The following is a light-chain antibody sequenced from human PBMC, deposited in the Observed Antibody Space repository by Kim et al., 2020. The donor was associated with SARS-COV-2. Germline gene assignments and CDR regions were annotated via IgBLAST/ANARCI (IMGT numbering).Light chain of an antibody. CDR3: LQHKSYPLS. CDR2: AAS. CDR1: IANY. V-gene: IGKV1-17*03. Sequence: IANYLAWFQQKPGKVPKRLIYAASSLQSGVPSRFSGSGSGTEFTLTISSLQPEDFAIYYCLQHKSYPLSFGGGTKVDIK. J-gene: IGKJ4*01.